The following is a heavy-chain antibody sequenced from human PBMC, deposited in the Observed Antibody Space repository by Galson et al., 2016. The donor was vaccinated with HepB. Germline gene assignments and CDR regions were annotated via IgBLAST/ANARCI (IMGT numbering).Heavy chain of an antibody. J-gene: IGHJ4*02. V-gene: IGHV3-74*01. CDR2: INGDGSGV. CDR1: GLTFSRYW. Sequence: LRLSCAASGLTFSRYWMHWVRQAPGKGLAWVSRINGDGSGVTYTDSVKGRFTISRDNARNTLYLQMNSLRADDTAVYFCASGSWSGYAPFDYWGQGIQVAVST. D-gene: IGHD3-3*01. CDR3: ASGSWSGYAPFDY.